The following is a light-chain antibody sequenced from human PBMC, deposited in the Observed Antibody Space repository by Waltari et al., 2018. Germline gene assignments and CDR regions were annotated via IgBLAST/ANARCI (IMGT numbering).Light chain of an antibody. CDR1: QSVGRF. CDR2: DAS. J-gene: IGKJ2*03. Sequence: EIVLTQSPATLSLSPGEGATLSCRASQSVGRFLAWYQQKPGQAPRLLIYDASNRATGIPARFSASGSGTDFTLALSSLEPEEFAVYYFQQRSSWPYSFGQGTKLEIK. V-gene: IGKV3-11*01. CDR3: QQRSSWPYS.